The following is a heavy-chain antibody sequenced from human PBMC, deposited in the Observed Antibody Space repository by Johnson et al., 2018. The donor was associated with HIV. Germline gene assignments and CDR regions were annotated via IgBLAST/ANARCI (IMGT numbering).Heavy chain of an antibody. Sequence: VQLLESGGGVVQPGRSLRLSCAASGFTFSNYALHWVRQAPGKGLEWMAFIRYDRNNKYYADYVKGRFTISRDNAKNSLYLELNSLRAENTALYYCARAGGIAVADDFDIWGQGTMVTVSS. CDR2: IRYDRNNK. J-gene: IGHJ3*02. V-gene: IGHV3-33*08. CDR3: ARAGGIAVADDFDI. CDR1: GFTFSNYA. D-gene: IGHD6-13*01.